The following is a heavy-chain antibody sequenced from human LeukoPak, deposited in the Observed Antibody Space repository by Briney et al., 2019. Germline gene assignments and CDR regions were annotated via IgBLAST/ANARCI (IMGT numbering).Heavy chain of an antibody. CDR3: ATIAAAGTGAFDY. CDR2: IYYSGST. Sequence: SQTLSLTCTVSGGSISSGGYYWSWIRQHPGKGLEWIGYIYYSGSTYYNPSLKSRVTISVDTSKNQFSMKLSSVTAADTAVYYCATIAAAGTGAFDYWGQGTLVTVSS. J-gene: IGHJ4*02. D-gene: IGHD6-13*01. CDR1: GGSISSGGYY. V-gene: IGHV4-31*03.